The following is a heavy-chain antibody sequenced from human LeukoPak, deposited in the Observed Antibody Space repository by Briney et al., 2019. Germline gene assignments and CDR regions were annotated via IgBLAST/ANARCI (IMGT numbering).Heavy chain of an antibody. CDR3: ARVRAGYDSSGYYFHDAFDI. CDR1: GFTVSSNY. Sequence: GGSLRLSCAASGFTVSSNYMSWVRQAPGKGLEWVSVIYSGGSTYYADSVKGRFTISRDNSKNTLYLQMNSLRAEDTAVYYCARVRAGYDSSGYYFHDAFDIWGQGTMVTVSS. V-gene: IGHV3-66*01. J-gene: IGHJ3*02. CDR2: IYSGGST. D-gene: IGHD3-22*01.